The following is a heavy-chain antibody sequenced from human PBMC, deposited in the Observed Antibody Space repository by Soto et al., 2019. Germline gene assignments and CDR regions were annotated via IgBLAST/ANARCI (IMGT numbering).Heavy chain of an antibody. CDR2: INPNSGST. CDR3: ARLRGVSVVVPAAVLSRGELVKYNWFDP. V-gene: IGHV1-2*02. CDR1: GYTFTGYY. D-gene: IGHD2-2*01. Sequence: GASVKVSCKASGYTFTGYYMHWVRQAPGQGLEWMGWINPNSGSTNYAQKFQGRVTMTRDTSISTAYMELSRLRSDDTAVYYCARLRGVSVVVPAAVLSRGELVKYNWFDPWGQGTLVTVSS. J-gene: IGHJ5*02.